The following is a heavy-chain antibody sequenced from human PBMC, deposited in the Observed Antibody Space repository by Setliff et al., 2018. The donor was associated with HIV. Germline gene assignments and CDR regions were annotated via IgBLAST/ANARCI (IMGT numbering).Heavy chain of an antibody. J-gene: IGHJ4*02. Sequence: PVGSLRLSCAASGFTFSTFPMHWLRQAPGKELEWVAVISSDGNDKYNADSVNGRFTISRDNSENTLYLQMNGLRSEDTAVYYCARVTSDSSGYYWGYYFDYWGQGTRVTVSS. V-gene: IGHV3-30*04. CDR1: GFTFSTFP. D-gene: IGHD3-22*01. CDR3: ARVTSDSSGYYWGYYFDY. CDR2: ISSDGNDK.